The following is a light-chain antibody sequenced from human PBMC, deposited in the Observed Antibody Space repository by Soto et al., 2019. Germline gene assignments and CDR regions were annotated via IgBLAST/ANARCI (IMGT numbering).Light chain of an antibody. CDR3: LLSYSGARQGV. CDR1: TGAVTSGHY. J-gene: IGLJ2*01. CDR2: DTS. V-gene: IGLV7-46*01. Sequence: QAVVTQEPSLTVSPGGTVTLTCSSSTGAVTSGHYPYWFQQKPGQAPRTLIYDTSNKHSWTPARFSGSLLGGKAALTLSGAQPEDEAEYYCLLSYSGARQGVFGGGTKVTVL.